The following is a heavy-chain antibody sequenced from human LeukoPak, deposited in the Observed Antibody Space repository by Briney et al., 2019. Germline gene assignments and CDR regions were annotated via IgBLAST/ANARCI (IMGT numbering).Heavy chain of an antibody. D-gene: IGHD6-13*01. J-gene: IGHJ4*02. CDR2: FYTTERT. Sequence: SETLSLTCTVSGGSISSYYWSWIRQPAGKGLEWIGRFYTTERTNYNPSLKSRVTMSVDTSKNQFSLKLSSVTAADTAVYYCARQSSSWGYFDYWGQGTLVTVSS. V-gene: IGHV4-4*07. CDR3: ARQSSSWGYFDY. CDR1: GGSISSYY.